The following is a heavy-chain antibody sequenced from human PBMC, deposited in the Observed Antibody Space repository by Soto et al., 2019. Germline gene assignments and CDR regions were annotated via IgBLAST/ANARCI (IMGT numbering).Heavy chain of an antibody. Sequence: QVQLVESGGGVVQPGRSLRLSCTASGFTLSDYGMHWVRQSPGKGLEWVAVSWHDGGEKYYADSVTGRFTISRDNSKNTVHLQIDRLGTEDTALYYCARDPGRDSPIDYWGQGNLVTVSS. CDR3: ARDPGRDSPIDY. D-gene: IGHD3-22*01. J-gene: IGHJ4*02. CDR2: SWHDGGEK. V-gene: IGHV3-33*01. CDR1: GFTLSDYG.